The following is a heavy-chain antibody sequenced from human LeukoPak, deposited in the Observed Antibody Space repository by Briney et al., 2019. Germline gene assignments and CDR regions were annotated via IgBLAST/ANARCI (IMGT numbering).Heavy chain of an antibody. CDR2: IRYDGSNK. CDR1: GFTFSSYG. V-gene: IGHV3-30*02. J-gene: IGHJ5*02. Sequence: WGSLRLSCAASGFTFSSYGMHWVRQAPGKGLEWVAFIRYDGSNKYYEDSVKGRFTISRDNSKNTLYLQMNSLSAEDTAVYYCAKDSRGLAPRPFDPWGQGTLVTVSS. D-gene: IGHD6-19*01. CDR3: AKDSRGLAPRPFDP.